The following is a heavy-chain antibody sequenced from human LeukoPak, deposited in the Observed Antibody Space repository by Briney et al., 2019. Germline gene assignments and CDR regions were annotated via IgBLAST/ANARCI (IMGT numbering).Heavy chain of an antibody. CDR3: ARGVRFGELLSNYFDY. V-gene: IGHV4-34*01. D-gene: IGHD3-10*01. CDR2: INHSGST. Sequence: PSVTLSLTCAVYGGSFSGYYWSWIRQPPGKGLEWIGEINHSGSTNYNPSLKSRVTISVDTSKNQFSLKLSSVTAADTAVYYCARGVRFGELLSNYFDYWGQGTLVTVSS. J-gene: IGHJ4*02. CDR1: GGSFSGYY.